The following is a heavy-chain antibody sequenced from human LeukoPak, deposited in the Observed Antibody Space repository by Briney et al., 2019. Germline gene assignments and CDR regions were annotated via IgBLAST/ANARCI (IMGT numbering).Heavy chain of an antibody. D-gene: IGHD3-22*01. V-gene: IGHV1-8*01. CDR3: ARADSSGYLYLFDY. Sequence: ASVKVSCKASGYTFTSYDINWVRQAPGQGLEWMGWMNPNSGNTGYAQKFQGRVTMTRNTSISTAYMELSSLRSEDTAVYYCARADSSGYLYLFDYWGQGTLVTVSS. CDR2: MNPNSGNT. CDR1: GYTFTSYD. J-gene: IGHJ4*02.